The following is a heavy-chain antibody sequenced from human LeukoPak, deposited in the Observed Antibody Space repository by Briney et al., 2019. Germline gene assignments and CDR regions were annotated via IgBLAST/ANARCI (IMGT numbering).Heavy chain of an antibody. Sequence: QPGRSLRLSCAASGFTFSSYGMHWVRQAPGKGLEWVAVISYDGSNKYYADSVKGRFTISRDNSKNTLYLQMNSLRAEDTAVYYCAKDPSDYGDSLGYFDYWGQGTLVTVSS. CDR2: ISYDGSNK. CDR1: GFTFSSYG. D-gene: IGHD4-17*01. V-gene: IGHV3-30*18. J-gene: IGHJ4*02. CDR3: AKDPSDYGDSLGYFDY.